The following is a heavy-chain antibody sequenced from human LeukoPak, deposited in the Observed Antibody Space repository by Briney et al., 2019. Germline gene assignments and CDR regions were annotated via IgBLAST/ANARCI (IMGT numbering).Heavy chain of an antibody. CDR2: ISSSGSTI. J-gene: IGHJ6*02. V-gene: IGHV3-11*01. Sequence: GGSLRLSGAASGFTFSDYYMSWIRQAPGKGLEWVSYISSSGSTIYYADSVKGRFTISRDNAKNSLYLQMNSLRAEDTAVYYCASIRYFDWLYLDVWGQGTTVTVSS. CDR3: ASIRYFDWLYLDV. D-gene: IGHD3-9*01. CDR1: GFTFSDYY.